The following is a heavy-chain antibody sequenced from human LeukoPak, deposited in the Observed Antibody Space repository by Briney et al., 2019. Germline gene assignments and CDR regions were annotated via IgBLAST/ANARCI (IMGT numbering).Heavy chain of an antibody. D-gene: IGHD5-12*01. Sequence: GTSLRLSCAASGFTFSNYGMYWVRQAPGEGLEWVAIIWNDGSKKYYAESVKGRFTVSRDNSENTLYLQMDSLRADDTAVYYCAMYTGYDWELNYWGRGTLVTVSS. CDR2: IWNDGSKK. CDR3: AMYTGYDWELNY. CDR1: GFTFSNYG. J-gene: IGHJ4*02. V-gene: IGHV3-33*01.